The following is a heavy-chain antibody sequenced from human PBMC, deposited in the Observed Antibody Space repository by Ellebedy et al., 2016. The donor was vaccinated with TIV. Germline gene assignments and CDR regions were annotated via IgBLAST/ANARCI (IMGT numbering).Heavy chain of an antibody. V-gene: IGHV3-73*01. D-gene: IGHD3-22*01. CDR1: GFTFSGSA. CDR3: TRSHYDSSGGYFDY. CDR2: IRSKGNTYAT. Sequence: GESLKISXAASGFTFSGSAIHWVRQASGKGLEWIGRIRSKGNTYATGYAASVKGRFTISRDDSKDTAYLQMNSLKTEDTAVYYCTRSHYDSSGGYFDYWGQGTLATVSS. J-gene: IGHJ4*02.